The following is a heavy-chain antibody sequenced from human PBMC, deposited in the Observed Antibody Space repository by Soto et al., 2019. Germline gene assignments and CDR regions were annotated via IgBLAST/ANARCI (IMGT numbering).Heavy chain of an antibody. CDR1: GFTFSSYG. CDR2: ISYDGSNK. J-gene: IGHJ6*02. D-gene: IGHD3-10*01. Sequence: SCAASGFTFSSYGMHWARQAPGKGLEWVAVISYDGSNKYYADSVKGRFTISRDNSKNTLYLQMNSLRAEDTAVYYCARTMVRGVISDEYTKYYYYYGMDVWGQGTTVTVSS. V-gene: IGHV3-30*03. CDR3: ARTMVRGVISDEYTKYYYYYGMDV.